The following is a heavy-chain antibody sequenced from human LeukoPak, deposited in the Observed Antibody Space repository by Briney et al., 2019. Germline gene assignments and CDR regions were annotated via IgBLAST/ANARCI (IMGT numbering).Heavy chain of an antibody. Sequence: GESLKISCKVSGYSFTNYWIGWVRQMPGKGLEWMGIIYPGDSDTRYSPSFQGQVTISADKSISTAYLQWSSLRASDTAMYYCARLPGFLTVARRYFDSWGQGTLVTVSS. D-gene: IGHD6-19*01. J-gene: IGHJ4*02. V-gene: IGHV5-51*01. CDR2: IYPGDSDT. CDR1: GYSFTNYW. CDR3: ARLPGFLTVARRYFDS.